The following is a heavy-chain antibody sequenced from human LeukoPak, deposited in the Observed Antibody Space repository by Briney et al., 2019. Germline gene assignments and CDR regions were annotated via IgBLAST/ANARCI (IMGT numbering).Heavy chain of an antibody. CDR1: GGSISSYY. V-gene: IGHV4-59*01. CDR2: IYYSGST. D-gene: IGHD3-16*02. CDR3: ARYVWGSYPTFEDY. J-gene: IGHJ4*02. Sequence: PSETLSLTCTVSGGSISSYYWSWIRQPPGKGLGWIGYIYYSGSTNYNPSLKSRVTISVDTSKNKFSLKLSSVTAADTAVYYCARYVWGSYPTFEDYWGQGTLVTVSS.